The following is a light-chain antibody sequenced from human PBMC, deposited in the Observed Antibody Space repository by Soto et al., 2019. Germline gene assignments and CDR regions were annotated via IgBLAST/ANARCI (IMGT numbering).Light chain of an antibody. J-gene: IGLJ2*01. CDR3: ASWDDSLDVVV. CDR2: RNT. V-gene: IGLV1-44*01. Sequence: QSVLTQPPSASGTPGQRVTISCSGSTSNIGSDTVNWYQQLPGTAPKLLIYRNTQRPSGVPDRFSGSKSGASASLAISGLQYDDEADYYCASWDDSLDVVVFGGGTKLTVL. CDR1: TSNIGSDT.